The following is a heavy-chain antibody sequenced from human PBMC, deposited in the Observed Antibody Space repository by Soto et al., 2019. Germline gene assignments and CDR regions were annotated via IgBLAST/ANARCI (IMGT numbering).Heavy chain of an antibody. CDR1: GYTFTLYG. Sequence: QVQLVQSGSEVNKPGASVKVSCKTSGYTFTLYGISWVRQAPGQGLEWMGWIITYNGNTKYAQKLQGRVTMTTDTPTSTAYMELRSLKSDDTAVYYCARMIASSLDYWGQGTLVTVSS. D-gene: IGHD2-21*01. J-gene: IGHJ4*02. CDR2: IITYNGNT. CDR3: ARMIASSLDY. V-gene: IGHV1-18*04.